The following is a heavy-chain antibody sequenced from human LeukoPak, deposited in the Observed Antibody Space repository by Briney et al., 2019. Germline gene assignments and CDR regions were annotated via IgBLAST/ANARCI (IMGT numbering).Heavy chain of an antibody. J-gene: IGHJ4*02. CDR1: GYTFTGYY. V-gene: IGHV1-2*02. D-gene: IGHD6-13*01. CDR2: INPNSGGT. Sequence: ASVKVSCKASGYTFTGYYMHWVRQAPGQGLEWMGWINPNSGGTNYAQKFQGRATMTRDTSISTAYMELSRLRSDDTAVYYCARERIIAAAGANFDYWGQGTLVTVSS. CDR3: ARERIIAAAGANFDY.